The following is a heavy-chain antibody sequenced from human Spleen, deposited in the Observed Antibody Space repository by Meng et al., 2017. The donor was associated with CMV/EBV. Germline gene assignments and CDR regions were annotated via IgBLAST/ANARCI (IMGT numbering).Heavy chain of an antibody. Sequence: QITLKESGPTLMKPTQTLTLTCTFSGFSLSTSGVAVGWIRQPPGKALEWVAPIYWDDDKRYSPSLTGRVSITKGASNNQVVLTLTNMHPEDTGTYYCAHKHAAGGNWFDPWGQGTLVTVSS. D-gene: IGHD6-13*01. J-gene: IGHJ5*02. V-gene: IGHV2-5*02. CDR1: GFSLSTSGVA. CDR3: AHKHAAGGNWFDP. CDR2: IYWDDDK.